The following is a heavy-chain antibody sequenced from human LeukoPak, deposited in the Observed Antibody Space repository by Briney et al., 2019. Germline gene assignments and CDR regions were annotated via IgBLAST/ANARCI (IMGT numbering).Heavy chain of an antibody. CDR2: IYYSGST. J-gene: IGHJ4*02. Sequence: SETLSLTCTVSGGSISSSSYYWGWIRQPPGKGLEWIGSIYYSGSTYYNPPLKSRVTISLDTPKNQFSLELTSVTAADTAVYSCARVGSGWGEIDCWGQGTLVTVSS. CDR3: ARVGSGWGEIDC. D-gene: IGHD6-19*01. V-gene: IGHV4-39*07. CDR1: GGSISSSSYY.